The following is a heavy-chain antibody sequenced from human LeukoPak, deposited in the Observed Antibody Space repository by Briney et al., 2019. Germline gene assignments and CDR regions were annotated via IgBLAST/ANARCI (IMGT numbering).Heavy chain of an antibody. V-gene: IGHV3-48*03. CDR2: ISGSGGSI. CDR3: ASAPNENYFDF. Sequence: GGSLRLSCGASGFIFSYYEMKWFRQAPGKGLEWVSSISGSGGSIHYADSVKGRFTISRDNAKNSLYLQMNSLTAEDTAVYFCASAPNENYFDFWGQGTLVTVSS. J-gene: IGHJ4*02. CDR1: GFIFSYYE.